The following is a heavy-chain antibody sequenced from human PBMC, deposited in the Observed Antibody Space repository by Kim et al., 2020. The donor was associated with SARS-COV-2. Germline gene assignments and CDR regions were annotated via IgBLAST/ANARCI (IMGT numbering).Heavy chain of an antibody. D-gene: IGHD3-22*01. CDR3: ARHDYYYDSSGYWD. CDR1: GGSISSTSNY. Sequence: SETLSLTCSVSGGSISSTSNYWGWIRQPPGKGLEWIGSFYYSGTTYYHPSLKSRVTISADTSKNQFSLKLSSVTAADTAVYYCARHDYYYDSSGYWDWGQGTLVTVSS. J-gene: IGHJ4*02. CDR2: FYYSGTT. V-gene: IGHV4-39*01.